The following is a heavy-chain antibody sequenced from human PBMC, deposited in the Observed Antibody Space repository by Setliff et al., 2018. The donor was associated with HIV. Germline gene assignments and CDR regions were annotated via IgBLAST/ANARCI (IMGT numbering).Heavy chain of an antibody. J-gene: IGHJ4*02. CDR3: ARADSSNWYHVDY. V-gene: IGHV1-69*05. CDR2: IMPIFGTT. D-gene: IGHD6-13*01. CDR1: GYAFSSYT. Sequence: SVKVSCKAFGYAFSSYTISWIRQAPGQGLEWMGGIMPIFGTTNYAQRFQGRVTITTDESTSTAYMELSSLRSEDTAVYYCARADSSNWYHVDYWGQGTLVTVSS.